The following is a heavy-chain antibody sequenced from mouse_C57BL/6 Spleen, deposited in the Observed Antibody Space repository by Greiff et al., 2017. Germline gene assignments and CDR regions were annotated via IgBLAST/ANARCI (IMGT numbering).Heavy chain of an antibody. CDR1: GYSITSGYY. Sequence: EVQRVESGPGLVKPSQSLSLTCSVTGYSITSGYYWNWIRQFPGNKLEWMGYISYDGSNNYNPSLKNRISITRDTSKNQFFLKLNSVTTEDTATXYCARGGGYYAMDYWGQGTSVTVSS. CDR2: ISYDGSN. D-gene: IGHD1-1*02. J-gene: IGHJ4*01. V-gene: IGHV3-6*01. CDR3: ARGGGYYAMDY.